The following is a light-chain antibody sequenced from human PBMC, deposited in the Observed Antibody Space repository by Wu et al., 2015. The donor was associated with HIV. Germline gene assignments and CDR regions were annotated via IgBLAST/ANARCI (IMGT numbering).Light chain of an antibody. V-gene: IGKV3-20*01. CDR1: QSVSSN. CDR3: QHYGSSPALT. J-gene: IGKJ4*01. CDR2: GAS. Sequence: EIVMTQSPATLSVSPGERATLSCRASQSVSSNLAWYQQKPGQAPRLLIYGASSRATGIPDRFSGSGSGTGFTLTISRLEPEDFAHYYCQHYGSSPALTFGGGTRVEXK.